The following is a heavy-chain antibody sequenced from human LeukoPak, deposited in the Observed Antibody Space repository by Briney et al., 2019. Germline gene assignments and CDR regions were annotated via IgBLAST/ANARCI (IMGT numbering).Heavy chain of an antibody. CDR3: AKGKSTAMGLFDY. J-gene: IGHJ4*02. CDR1: GFTFDDYA. Sequence: HPGGSLRLSCAASGFTFDDYAMHWVRQAPGKGLEWVSGISWNSGSIGYADSVKGRFTISRDNAKNSLYLQMNSLRAEDTALYYCAKGKSTAMGLFDYWGQGTLVTVSS. V-gene: IGHV3-9*01. CDR2: ISWNSGSI. D-gene: IGHD5-18*01.